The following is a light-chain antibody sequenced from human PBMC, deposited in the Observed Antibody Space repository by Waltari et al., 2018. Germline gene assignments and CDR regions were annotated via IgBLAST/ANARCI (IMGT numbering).Light chain of an antibody. Sequence: QSVLIQPPSASGTPGQRVTISCSGSNSNVGSDHVSWYPQLPGRAPKLLIYRNNQRPSAVPDRFSGSKSGTTASLTISGLRSEDEADYYCASWDALISGPLFGGGTKLTVL. CDR3: ASWDALISGPL. J-gene: IGLJ2*01. V-gene: IGLV1-47*01. CDR1: NSNVGSDH. CDR2: RNN.